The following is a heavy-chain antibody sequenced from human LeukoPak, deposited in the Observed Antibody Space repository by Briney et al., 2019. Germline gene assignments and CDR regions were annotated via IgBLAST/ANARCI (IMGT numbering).Heavy chain of an antibody. Sequence: SETLSLTCAVYGGSFSGDYWSWIRQAPGKGLEWIGEINHRGSNNYNPSLKSRVTISVDTSKNQFSLSLTSVTAADTAIYYCTTYIWARHFDSWGQGTLVTVSS. D-gene: IGHD3-16*01. J-gene: IGHJ4*02. CDR1: GGSFSGDY. CDR2: INHRGSN. CDR3: TTYIWARHFDS. V-gene: IGHV4-34*01.